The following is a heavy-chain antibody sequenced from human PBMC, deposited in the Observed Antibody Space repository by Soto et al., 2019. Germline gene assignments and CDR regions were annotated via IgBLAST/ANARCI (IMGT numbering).Heavy chain of an antibody. V-gene: IGHV3-23*01. CDR1: GFTFNTYG. CDR3: AKVGNPIFGMVINYFDS. CDR2: IVGSGTTT. D-gene: IGHD3-3*01. Sequence: EVQLLESGGDLVQPGGSLRLSCAASGFTFNTYGMSWVRQAPGKGLEWGSTIVGSGTTTSYADSVRGRFTISRDNYKDTLFLHMSSLRVEDTAVYYCAKVGNPIFGMVINYFDSWGQGTLVTVSA. J-gene: IGHJ4*02.